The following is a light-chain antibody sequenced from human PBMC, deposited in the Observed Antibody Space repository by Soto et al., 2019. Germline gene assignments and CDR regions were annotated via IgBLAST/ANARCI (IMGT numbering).Light chain of an antibody. Sequence: NFMLTQPHSVSESPGKTVTISCTRSTGSVASNHVQWYQQRPGSAPTTLIYENNQRPSGVPDRFSGSVDSSSNSASLTISGLNTEDEADYYCQSYDSNNVVFGGGTKLNVL. CDR1: TGSVASNH. CDR3: QSYDSNNVV. CDR2: ENN. J-gene: IGLJ3*02. V-gene: IGLV6-57*04.